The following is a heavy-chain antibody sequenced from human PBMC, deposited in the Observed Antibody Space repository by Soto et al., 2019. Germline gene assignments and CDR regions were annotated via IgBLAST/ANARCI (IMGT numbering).Heavy chain of an antibody. Sequence: QVQLQESGPGLVKPSETLSLTCTVSGGSISSYYWSWIRQPPGKGLEWIGYIYYSGSTNYNPSLKSRVTISVDTSKNQFSLKLSYVTAADTAVYYCARLGAQEIDPWGQGTLVTVSS. CDR2: IYYSGST. CDR3: ARLGAQEIDP. J-gene: IGHJ5*02. D-gene: IGHD3-16*01. CDR1: GGSISSYY. V-gene: IGHV4-59*08.